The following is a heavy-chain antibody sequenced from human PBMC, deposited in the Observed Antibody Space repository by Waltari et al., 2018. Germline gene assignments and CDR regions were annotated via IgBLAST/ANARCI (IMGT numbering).Heavy chain of an antibody. D-gene: IGHD2-15*01. CDR2: INHNGNR. CDR3: VRLEDCSGPGGNCYSGDSFALDV. Sequence: QVQLQQWGAGQLQPSETLSLTCAVYGGSFSGYYWGGIRQPPWKGLEWIGEINHNGNRNHNPSLRSRITMLVDTSRSQFSLKVNSVTAADTAVYYCVRLEDCSGPGGNCYSGDSFALDVWGQGTTVTVSS. J-gene: IGHJ6*02. V-gene: IGHV4-34*02. CDR1: GGSFSGYY.